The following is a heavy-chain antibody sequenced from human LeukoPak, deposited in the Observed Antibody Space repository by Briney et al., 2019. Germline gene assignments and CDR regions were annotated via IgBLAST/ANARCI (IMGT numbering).Heavy chain of an antibody. CDR2: ISGSGGST. J-gene: IGHJ5*02. CDR1: GFTFSSYA. Sequence: PGGSLRLSCAASGFTFSSYAMSWVRQAPGKGLEWDSAISGSGGSTYYADSVKGRFTISRDNSKNTLYLQMNSLRAEDTAVYYRAKDNDIVATIRFDPWGQGTLVTVSS. D-gene: IGHD5-12*01. V-gene: IGHV3-23*01. CDR3: AKDNDIVATIRFDP.